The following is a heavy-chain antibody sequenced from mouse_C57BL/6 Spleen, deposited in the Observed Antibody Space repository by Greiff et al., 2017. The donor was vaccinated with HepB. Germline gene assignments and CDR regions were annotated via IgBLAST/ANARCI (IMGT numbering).Heavy chain of an antibody. J-gene: IGHJ3*01. CDR3: APLENDYDEGFAY. CDR1: GYTFTDHT. CDR2: IYPRDGST. D-gene: IGHD2-4*01. Sequence: VKLQQSDAELVKPGASVKISCKVSGYTFTDHTIHWMKQRPEQGLEWIGYIYPRDGSTKYNEKFKGKATLTADKSSSTAYMQLNSLTSEDSAVYFCAPLENDYDEGFAYWGQGTLVTVSA. V-gene: IGHV1-78*01.